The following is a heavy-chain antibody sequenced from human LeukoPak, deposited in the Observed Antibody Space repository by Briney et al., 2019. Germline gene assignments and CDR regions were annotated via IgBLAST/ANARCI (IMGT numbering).Heavy chain of an antibody. J-gene: IGHJ4*02. Sequence: ASVKVSCKASGYTFTSYGISRVRQAPGQGLEWMGWISGYNGNTNYAQKLQGRVTMTTDTSTSTAYMELRSLRSDDTAVYYCARFYSNYQPADYWGQGTLVTVSS. CDR3: ARFYSNYQPADY. V-gene: IGHV1-18*01. CDR2: ISGYNGNT. D-gene: IGHD4-11*01. CDR1: GYTFTSYG.